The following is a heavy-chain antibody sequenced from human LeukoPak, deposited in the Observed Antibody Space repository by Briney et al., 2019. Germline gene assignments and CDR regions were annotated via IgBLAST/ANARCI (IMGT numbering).Heavy chain of an antibody. V-gene: IGHV3-73*01. J-gene: IGHJ4*02. D-gene: IGHD3-22*01. CDR1: GFTFSDSA. CDR3: AGSFDGSGYAFDY. CDR2: IRSNANNYAT. Sequence: GGSLRLSCAASGFTFSDSAMHWVRQASGKGPEWVGRIRSNANNYATAYAASVKGRFTISRDDSKNTAYLQMNSLQTDDTAVYYCAGSFDGSGYAFDYWGRGTLVTVSS.